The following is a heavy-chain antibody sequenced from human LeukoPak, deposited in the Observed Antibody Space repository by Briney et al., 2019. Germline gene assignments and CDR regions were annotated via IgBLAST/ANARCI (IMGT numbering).Heavy chain of an antibody. CDR2: ISGSGAYT. CDR1: GFTFSSYA. D-gene: IGHD3-22*01. V-gene: IGHV3-23*01. J-gene: IGHJ4*02. CDR3: AKCYYDSSGHFDC. Sequence: GGSLRLSCAASGFTFSSYAMSWVRQAPGKGLEWVSGISGSGAYTYYADSVKGRFTISRDNPENTLYLQMNSLRAEDTAVYYCAKCYYDSSGHFDCWGQGTLVTVSS.